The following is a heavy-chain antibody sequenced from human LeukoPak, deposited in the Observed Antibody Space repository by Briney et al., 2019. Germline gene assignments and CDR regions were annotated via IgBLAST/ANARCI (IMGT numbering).Heavy chain of an antibody. Sequence: GGSLRLSCAASGFSFSDHYMDWVRQAPGKGLEWVGRIRNKANSYTTEYAASVKGRFTISRDDSKNSLFLQMNSLKTEDTAVYYCARVGYSYGSYYFDYWGQGTLVTVSS. D-gene: IGHD5-18*01. J-gene: IGHJ4*02. V-gene: IGHV3-72*01. CDR3: ARVGYSYGSYYFDY. CDR1: GFSFSDHY. CDR2: IRNKANSYTT.